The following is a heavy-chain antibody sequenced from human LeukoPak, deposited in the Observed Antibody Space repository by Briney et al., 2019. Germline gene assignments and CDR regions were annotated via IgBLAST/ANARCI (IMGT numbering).Heavy chain of an antibody. V-gene: IGHV1-58*01. D-gene: IGHD6-13*01. CDR1: GFTFTSRSA. Sequence: GTSVKVSCKASGFTFTSRSAVQWVRQARGQRLEWIGWIVVDSDNTNYAENFQERVTITRDMSASTSYMELSSLRSEDTAVYFCAAPYTSSWSDLWGQGTLVTVSS. CDR3: AAPYTSSWSDL. CDR2: IVVDSDNT. J-gene: IGHJ5*02.